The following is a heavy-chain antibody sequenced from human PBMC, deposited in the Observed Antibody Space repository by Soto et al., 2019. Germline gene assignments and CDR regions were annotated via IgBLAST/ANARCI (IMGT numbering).Heavy chain of an antibody. V-gene: IGHV3-7*03. D-gene: IGHD3-9*01. J-gene: IGHJ4*02. Sequence: WGSLRLSCAASGFTFSNYWMSWVRQGPGKGLEWVANIKQYVSEKYYVDSVKGRFTISRDNAKNSLFLQMNSLRAEDTAVYYCARSPYFFRGPLEYWGKENMLIVSS. CDR1: GFTFSNYW. CDR2: IKQYVSEK. CDR3: ARSPYFFRGPLEY.